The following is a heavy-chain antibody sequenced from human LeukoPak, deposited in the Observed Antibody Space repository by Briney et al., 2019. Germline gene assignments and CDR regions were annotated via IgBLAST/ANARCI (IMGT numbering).Heavy chain of an antibody. V-gene: IGHV3-74*01. J-gene: IGHJ4*02. D-gene: IGHD6-19*01. Sequence: GGSLRLSCAASGFTFSTYWMHWVRQAPGKGLVWVSRINSDGSRTTYADSVKGRFTISRDNAKNTLYLQMNSLRTEDTAVYYCVKERSSGWYDFDYWGQGTLVTVSS. CDR3: VKERSSGWYDFDY. CDR2: INSDGSRT. CDR1: GFTFSTYW.